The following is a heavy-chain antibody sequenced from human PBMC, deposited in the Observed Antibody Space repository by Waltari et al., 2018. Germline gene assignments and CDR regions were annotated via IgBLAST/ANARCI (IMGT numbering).Heavy chain of an antibody. V-gene: IGHV4-38-2*02. J-gene: IGHJ4*02. CDR1: GYSISSGYY. CDR2: IYHSGST. Sequence: QVQLQESGPGLVKPSETLSLTCTVSGYSISSGYYWGWIRQPPGKGLEWIGSIYHSGSTYYNPSLKIRFTISVDTSKNQFSLKLSSVTAADTAVYYCARAHPELSVVVVAASADFDYWGQGTLVTVSS. D-gene: IGHD2-15*01. CDR3: ARAHPELSVVVVAASADFDY.